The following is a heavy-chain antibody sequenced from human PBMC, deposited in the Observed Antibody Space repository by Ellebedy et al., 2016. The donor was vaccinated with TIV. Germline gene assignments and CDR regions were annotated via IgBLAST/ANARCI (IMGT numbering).Heavy chain of an antibody. J-gene: IGHJ4*02. CDR2: INSDGSST. D-gene: IGHD6-19*01. CDR3: AKVGSSGWYAEFDY. V-gene: IGHV3-23*01. Sequence: GESLKISCAASGFTFSNYAMSWVRQAPGKGLVWVSRINSDGSSTSYADSVKGRFTISRDNSKNTLYLQMNSLRAEDTAVYYCAKVGSSGWYAEFDYWGQGTLVTVSS. CDR1: GFTFSNYA.